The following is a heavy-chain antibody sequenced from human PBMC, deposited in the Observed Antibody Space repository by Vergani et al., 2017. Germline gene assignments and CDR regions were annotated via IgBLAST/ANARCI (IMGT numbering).Heavy chain of an antibody. V-gene: IGHV3-23*01. CDR1: GFSFTTYA. CDR3: ARAEFSTNYYGQSYYFDF. CDR2: INTNGDYT. D-gene: IGHD3-22*01. Sequence: EVQLLESGGDLVQPGGSLRLSCAASGFSFTTYAMSWVRQAPGKGLEWVSTINTNGDYTRYGDSVKGRFTISRDNSKSTLYLQMNSLRAEDTAIYYCARAEFSTNYYGQSYYFDFWGQGIPVTVSS. J-gene: IGHJ4*02.